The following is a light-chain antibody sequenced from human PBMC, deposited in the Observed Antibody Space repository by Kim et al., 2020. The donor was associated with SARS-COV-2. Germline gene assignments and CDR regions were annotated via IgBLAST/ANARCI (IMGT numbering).Light chain of an antibody. Sequence: EIVLTQAPGTLSLSPGERATLSCRASQSVNSRYLAWYQVKPGQAPRLLIFGASSWATGVPDRFSGSGSGTDFTLTISGLEPEDFAVYYCQQYGTLPYTFGQGTKLQIK. V-gene: IGKV3-20*01. J-gene: IGKJ2*01. CDR2: GAS. CDR1: QSVNSRY. CDR3: QQYGTLPYT.